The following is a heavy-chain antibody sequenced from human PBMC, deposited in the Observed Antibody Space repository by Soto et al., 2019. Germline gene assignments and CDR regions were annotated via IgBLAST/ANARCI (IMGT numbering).Heavy chain of an antibody. J-gene: IGHJ4*02. V-gene: IGHV4-39*01. CDR3: ARHPRDDYNYGGSGIFDY. CDR2: MYYGGSS. CDR1: GGSISSRTFW. D-gene: IGHD4-4*01. Sequence: QLQLQESGPGLVKPSETLSLTCRVSGGSISSRTFWWAWIRQPPGKGLEGLGGMYYGGSSYSTPSLESRAHPSVDTSKNQLSLKLNTVTAADTAVYYCARHPRDDYNYGGSGIFDYWGQGTLVTVSA.